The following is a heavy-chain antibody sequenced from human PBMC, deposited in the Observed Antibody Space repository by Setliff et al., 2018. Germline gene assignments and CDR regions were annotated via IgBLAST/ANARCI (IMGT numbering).Heavy chain of an antibody. CDR1: GFTVSINY. Sequence: PGGSLRLSCAASGFTVSINYMSWVRQAPGKGLEWISVIYSGGTTYYADSVKGRFTISRDNSKNTLDLQMNSLRVEDTAVYYCARKKTVYWYYGMDVWGQGTTVTVSS. CDR3: ARKKTVYWYYGMDV. CDR2: IYSGGTT. D-gene: IGHD2-15*01. J-gene: IGHJ6*02. V-gene: IGHV3-53*01.